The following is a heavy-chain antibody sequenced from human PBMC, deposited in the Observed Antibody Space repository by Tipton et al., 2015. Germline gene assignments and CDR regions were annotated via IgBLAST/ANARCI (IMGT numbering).Heavy chain of an antibody. J-gene: IGHJ6*02. D-gene: IGHD2-15*01. V-gene: IGHV4-59*01. CDR1: GGSISSYY. CDR3: ARGRIGYYYYGMDV. CDR2: IYYSGST. Sequence: TLSLTCTVSGGSISSYYWSWIRQPPGKGLEWIGHIYYSGSTNYNPSLKSRVTISVDTSENQFSLRLISVTAADTAVYYCARGRIGYYYYGMDVWGQGTTVTVSS.